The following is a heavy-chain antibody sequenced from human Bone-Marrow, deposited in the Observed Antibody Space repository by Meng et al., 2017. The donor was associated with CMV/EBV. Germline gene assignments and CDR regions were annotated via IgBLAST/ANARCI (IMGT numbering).Heavy chain of an antibody. V-gene: IGHV4-4*07. CDR1: SGYISGYY. J-gene: IGHJ4*02. CDR3: ARDRDFGY. CDR2: VYTSGTN. Sequence: SLTCTVSSGYISGYYWGWIRQPAGKGLEWVGRVYTSGTNNYNYNPSLKSRVTMSVDTSRNQFSLDLSFMTAADTAVYYCARDRDFGYWGRGALVTVSS.